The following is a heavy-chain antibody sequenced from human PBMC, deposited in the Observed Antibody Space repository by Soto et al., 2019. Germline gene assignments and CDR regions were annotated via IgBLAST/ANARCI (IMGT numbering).Heavy chain of an antibody. CDR1: GFTFSSYA. V-gene: IGHV3-23*01. CDR3: AKDLEFSSGWYTTPYYYYGMDV. Sequence: PGGSLRLSCAASGFTFSSYAMSWVRQAPGKGLEWVSAISGSGGSTYYADSVKGRFTISRDNSKNTLYLQMNSLRAEDTAVYYCAKDLEFSSGWYTTPYYYYGMDVWGQGTTVTVSS. D-gene: IGHD6-19*01. J-gene: IGHJ6*02. CDR2: ISGSGGST.